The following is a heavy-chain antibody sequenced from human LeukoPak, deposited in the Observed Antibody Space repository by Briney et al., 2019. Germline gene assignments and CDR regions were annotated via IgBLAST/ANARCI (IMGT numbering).Heavy chain of an antibody. CDR2: ISANGSIT. V-gene: IGHV3-23*01. CDR1: GFTFSAYG. Sequence: GESLRLSCAASGFTFSAYGMSWVRQSPGQGPEWVSGISANGSITFYARSVRGRFTISRDNSKNTLYLQMNSLRAEDTAVYYCAREGGFSRDGYNRFDYWGQGTLVTVSS. J-gene: IGHJ4*02. CDR3: AREGGFSRDGYNRFDY. D-gene: IGHD5-24*01.